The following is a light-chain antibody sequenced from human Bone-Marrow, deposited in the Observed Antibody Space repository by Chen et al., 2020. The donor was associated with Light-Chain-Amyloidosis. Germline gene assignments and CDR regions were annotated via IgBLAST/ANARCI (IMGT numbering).Light chain of an antibody. CDR1: NIGSTS. V-gene: IGLV3-21*02. CDR3: QVWDRSSDRTV. Sequence: SSVLTQPSSVSVAPGQTATIACGGNNIGSTSVQWYQQTPGQAPLLVVYDDSDRPSGIPERLSGSNSGNTATLTISRVEAGDEADYYCQVWDRSSDRTVFGGGTKLTVL. CDR2: DDS. J-gene: IGLJ3*02.